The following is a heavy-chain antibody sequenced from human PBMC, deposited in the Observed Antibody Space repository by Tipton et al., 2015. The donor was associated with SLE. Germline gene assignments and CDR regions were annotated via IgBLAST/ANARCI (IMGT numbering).Heavy chain of an antibody. CDR3: ARDLSGWPIDY. D-gene: IGHD6-19*01. V-gene: IGHV3-30*03. Sequence: SLRLSCAASGFTFSNYAMHWVRQAPGKGLEWVALISYDGFNENYIDSVKGRFTISRDNSKNTQFLQMNSLRAEDTAVYYCARDLSGWPIDYWGQGTLVTVSS. J-gene: IGHJ4*02. CDR2: ISYDGFNE. CDR1: GFTFSNYA.